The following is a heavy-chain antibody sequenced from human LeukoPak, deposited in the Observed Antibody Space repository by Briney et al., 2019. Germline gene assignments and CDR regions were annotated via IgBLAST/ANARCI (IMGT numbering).Heavy chain of an antibody. J-gene: IGHJ4*02. CDR1: GYTFTSYG. CDR2: IITIFGTA. CDR3: AREGGDYYDSSGYYRGLLDY. V-gene: IGHV1-69*13. D-gene: IGHD3-22*01. Sequence: SVKVSYKASGYTFTSYGISWVRQAPGQGLEWMGGIITIFGTAKYAQKFQGRVTITADESTSTAYMELSSLRSEDTAVYYCAREGGDYYDSSGYYRGLLDYWGQGTLVTVSS.